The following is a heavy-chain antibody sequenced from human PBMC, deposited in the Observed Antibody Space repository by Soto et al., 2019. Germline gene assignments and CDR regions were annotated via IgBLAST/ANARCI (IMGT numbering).Heavy chain of an antibody. CDR2: ISYDGSNK. Sequence: QVQLVESGGGVVQPGRSLRLSCAASGFTFSSYAMHWVRQAPGKGLEWVAVISYDGSNKYYADSVKGRFTISRDNSKNTLYLQMNSLRAEDTAVYYCARCSAVVVTAPDYWGQGTLFTVSS. D-gene: IGHD2-21*02. J-gene: IGHJ4*02. V-gene: IGHV3-30-3*01. CDR1: GFTFSSYA. CDR3: ARCSAVVVTAPDY.